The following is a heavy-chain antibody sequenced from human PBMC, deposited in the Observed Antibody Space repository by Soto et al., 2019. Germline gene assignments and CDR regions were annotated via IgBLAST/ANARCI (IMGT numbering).Heavy chain of an antibody. CDR1: GGTFSSYA. CDR2: IIPICGTA. D-gene: IGHD2-15*01. J-gene: IGHJ6*02. Sequence: QVQLVQSGAEVKKPGSSVKVSCTASGGTFSSYAISWVRQAPGQGLEWMGGIIPICGTANYAQKFQGRVTITADESTSTAYMELRSLRSEDTAVYYCARERYCRGCSCLLNYYYSGMDVWGQGTTVTVSS. CDR3: ARERYCRGCSCLLNYYYSGMDV. V-gene: IGHV1-69*01.